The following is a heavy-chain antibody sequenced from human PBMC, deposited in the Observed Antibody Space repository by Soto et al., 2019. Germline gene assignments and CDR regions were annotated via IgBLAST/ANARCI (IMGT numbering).Heavy chain of an antibody. D-gene: IGHD3-9*01. Sequence: QVQLVQSGSELKKPGASVKVSCKASGYTFTSYAMNWVRQAPGQRLEWMGWINTNTGNPTYAQGFTGRFVFSLDTSVSTAYLQICSLKAEDTAVSYCASNYDILTGYSPYYYYGMDVWGQGTTVTVSS. V-gene: IGHV7-4-1*01. J-gene: IGHJ6*02. CDR1: GYTFTSYA. CDR3: ASNYDILTGYSPYYYYGMDV. CDR2: INTNTGNP.